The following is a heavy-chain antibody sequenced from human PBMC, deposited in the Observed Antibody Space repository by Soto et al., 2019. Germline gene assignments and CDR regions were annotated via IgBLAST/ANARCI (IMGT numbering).Heavy chain of an antibody. CDR1: GSTFSSYA. J-gene: IGHJ4*02. V-gene: IGHV3-23*01. D-gene: IGHD3-10*01. CDR2: ISGSGGST. Sequence: EVQLLESGGGLVQPGGSLRLSCAASGSTFSSYAMSWVRQAPGKGLEWVSAISGSGGSTYYADSVKGRFTISRDNSQNPLYLQMSSLRAEDTAVYCCAKDLPWGSGSGFGHWGQGTLVNGFS. CDR3: AKDLPWGSGSGFGH.